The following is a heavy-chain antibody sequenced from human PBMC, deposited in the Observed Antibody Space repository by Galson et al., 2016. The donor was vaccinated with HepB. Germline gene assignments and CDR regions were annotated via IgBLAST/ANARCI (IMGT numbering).Heavy chain of an antibody. CDR2: ISYDNTYI. CDR3: ARPYGSGSYRAFDL. D-gene: IGHD3-10*01. J-gene: IGHJ3*01. V-gene: IGHV3-21*01. CDR1: GFTLRNYT. Sequence: SLRLSCAASGFTLRNYTMHWVRQAPGRGLEWVSSISYDNTYIYYGDSVKGRFTISRDNAKNSLFLQLSSLRVEDTAVYYCARPYGSGSYRAFDLWGQGTMVTVSS.